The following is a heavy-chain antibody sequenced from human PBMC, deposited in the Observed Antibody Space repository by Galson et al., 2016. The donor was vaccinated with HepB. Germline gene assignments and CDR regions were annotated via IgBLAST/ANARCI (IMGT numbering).Heavy chain of an antibody. D-gene: IGHD3-9*01. CDR2: INGGNGKT. Sequence: SVKVSCKASEYNFNTYGMHWVRRAPGQRLEWMGWINGGNGKTKYSQKLQGRVTITRDTSASTAYMELSSLRSEDTAVYYCAREHGLRYFDWLFSYYGMDVWGQGTTVTVSS. CDR1: EYNFNTYG. J-gene: IGHJ6*02. V-gene: IGHV1-3*01. CDR3: AREHGLRYFDWLFSYYGMDV.